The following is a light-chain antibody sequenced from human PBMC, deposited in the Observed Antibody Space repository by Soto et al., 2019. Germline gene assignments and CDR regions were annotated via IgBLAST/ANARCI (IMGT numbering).Light chain of an antibody. CDR2: EVS. V-gene: IGLV2-14*01. CDR1: SSDVGGYNY. J-gene: IGLJ1*01. Sequence: QSALTQPASVSGSPGQSITLSCTGTSSDVGGYNYVSWYQQHPGKAPKLMIYEVSNRPLGVSNRFSGSKSGNTASLTISGLQAEDEADYYCNSYASSGTLVFGTGTKVTVL. CDR3: NSYASSGTLV.